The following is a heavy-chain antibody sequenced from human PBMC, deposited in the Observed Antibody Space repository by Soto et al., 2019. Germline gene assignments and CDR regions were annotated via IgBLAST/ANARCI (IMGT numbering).Heavy chain of an antibody. CDR1: GFTFSSYA. V-gene: IGHV3-30-3*01. Sequence: PGGSLRLSCAASGFTFSSYAMHWVGRAPGKGLEWVAVISYDGSNKYYADSVKGRFTISRDNSKNTLYLQMNSLRAEDTAVYYCARDLIFGVISMDVWGQGTTVTVSS. CDR2: ISYDGSNK. D-gene: IGHD3-3*01. J-gene: IGHJ6*02. CDR3: ARDLIFGVISMDV.